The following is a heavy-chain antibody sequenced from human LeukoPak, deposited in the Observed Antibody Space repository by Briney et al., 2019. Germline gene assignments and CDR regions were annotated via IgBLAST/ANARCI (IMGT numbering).Heavy chain of an antibody. V-gene: IGHV5-51*01. D-gene: IGHD1-26*01. CDR1: GYSFTSYW. J-gene: IGHJ4*02. CDR3: ARQGGATTGLDY. CDR2: IYLGDSDT. Sequence: KGGESLKISCKGSGYSFTSYWIGWVRQMPGKGLEWMGIIYLGDSDTRYSPSFQGQVTTSADKSITTSYLQCSSMKASDTAMYYCARQGGATTGLDYWGQGTLVTVSS.